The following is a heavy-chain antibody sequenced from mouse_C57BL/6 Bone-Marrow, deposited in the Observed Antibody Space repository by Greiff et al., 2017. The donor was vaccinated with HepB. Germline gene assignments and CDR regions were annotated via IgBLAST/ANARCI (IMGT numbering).Heavy chain of an antibody. CDR1: GYTFTDYD. CDR2: INPYNGGT. Sequence: EVQLQQSGPVLVKPGASVKMSCKASGYTFTDYDMNWVKQSHGKSLEWIGVINPYNGGTSYNQKFKGKATLTVAKSSSTAYMELNSLTSEDSAVYYCARTELYWYFDVWGTGTTVTVSS. J-gene: IGHJ1*03. CDR3: ARTELYWYFDV. V-gene: IGHV1-19*01.